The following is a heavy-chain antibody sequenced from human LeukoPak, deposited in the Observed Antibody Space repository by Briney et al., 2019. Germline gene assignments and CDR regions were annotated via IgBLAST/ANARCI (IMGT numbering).Heavy chain of an antibody. CDR3: ARGRKTMVRGVISSSSLYYYSYYMDV. CDR1: GGSFSGYY. V-gene: IGHV4-34*01. CDR2: VNHSGST. J-gene: IGHJ6*03. D-gene: IGHD3-10*01. Sequence: SETLSLTCAVYGGSFSGYYWSWIRQPPGKGLEWIGEVNHSGSTNYNPSLKSRVTISVDTSKNQLSLKLSSVTAADTAVYYCARGRKTMVRGVISSSSLYYYSYYMDVWGKGTTVTVSS.